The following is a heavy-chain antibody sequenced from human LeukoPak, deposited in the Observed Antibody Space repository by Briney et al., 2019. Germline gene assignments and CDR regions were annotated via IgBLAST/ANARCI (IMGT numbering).Heavy chain of an antibody. CDR1: GGSISSSSYY. CDR3: ARDRGDNWNYFDY. D-gene: IGHD1-20*01. CDR2: IYYSGST. Sequence: KPSETLSLTCTVSGGSISSSSYYWGWIRQPPGKRLEWIGSIYYSGSTYYNPSLKSRVTISVDTSKNQFSLKLSSVTAADTAVYYCARDRGDNWNYFDYWGQGTLVTVSS. J-gene: IGHJ4*02. V-gene: IGHV4-39*07.